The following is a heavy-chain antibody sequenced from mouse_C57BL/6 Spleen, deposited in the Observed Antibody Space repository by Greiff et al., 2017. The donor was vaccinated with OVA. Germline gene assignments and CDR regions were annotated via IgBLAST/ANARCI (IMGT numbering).Heavy chain of an antibody. Sequence: EVQLVESGGGLVKPGGSLKLSCAASGFTFSSYAMSWVRQTPEKRLEWVATISDGGSYTYYPDNVKGRFTISRDNAKNNLYLQMSHLKSEDTAMYYCARERGYGSSPFAYWGQGTLVTVSA. V-gene: IGHV5-4*01. CDR1: GFTFSSYA. CDR2: ISDGGSYT. J-gene: IGHJ3*01. CDR3: ARERGYGSSPFAY. D-gene: IGHD1-1*01.